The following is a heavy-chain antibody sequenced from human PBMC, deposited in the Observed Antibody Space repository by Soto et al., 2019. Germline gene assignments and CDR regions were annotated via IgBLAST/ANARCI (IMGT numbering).Heavy chain of an antibody. CDR2: IYYSGST. CDR3: ARIGGQLIHFGY. Sequence: PSETLSLTCTVSGGSISSSSYYWGWIRQPPGKGLEWIGSIYYSGSTYYNPSLKSRVTISVDTSKNQFSLKVTSVTAADTAVYYCARIGGQLIHFGYWGQGSLVTVSS. D-gene: IGHD6-6*01. J-gene: IGHJ4*02. CDR1: GGSISSSSYY. V-gene: IGHV4-39*07.